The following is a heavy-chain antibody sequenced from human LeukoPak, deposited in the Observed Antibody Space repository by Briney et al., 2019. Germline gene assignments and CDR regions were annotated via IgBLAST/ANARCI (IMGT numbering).Heavy chain of an antibody. V-gene: IGHV3-30*18. CDR2: ISYDGSNK. CDR3: AKDQLRSSSWYAYYHGMDV. CDR1: GFTFSSYG. Sequence: GGSLRLSCAASGFTFSSYGMHWVRQAPGKGLEWAAVISYDGSNKYYADSVKGRFTISRDNSKNTLYLQMNSLRAEDTAVYYCAKDQLRSSSWYAYYHGMDVWGQGTTVTVSS. D-gene: IGHD6-13*01. J-gene: IGHJ6*02.